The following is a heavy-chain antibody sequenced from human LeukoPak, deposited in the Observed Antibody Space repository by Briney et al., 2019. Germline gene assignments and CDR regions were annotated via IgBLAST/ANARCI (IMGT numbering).Heavy chain of an antibody. V-gene: IGHV4-34*01. CDR1: GGSFSGYY. CDR2: INHSGST. CDR3: ASRYCTNGVCPVPFDY. D-gene: IGHD2-8*01. Sequence: SETLSLTCAVYGGSFSGYYWSWIRQPPGKGLEWIGEINHSGSTNYNPSLKSRVTISVDTSKNQFSLKLSSVTAADTAVYYCASRYCTNGVCPVPFDYWGQGTLVTVSS. J-gene: IGHJ4*02.